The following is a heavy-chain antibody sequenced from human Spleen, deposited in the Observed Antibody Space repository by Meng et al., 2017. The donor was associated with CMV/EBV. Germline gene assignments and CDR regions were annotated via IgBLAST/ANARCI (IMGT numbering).Heavy chain of an antibody. V-gene: IGHV1-2*02. CDR1: YTVTGYY. J-gene: IGHJ4*02. CDR3: ARGWEGILTGYPTPVDY. CDR2: INPNRGGT. Sequence: YTVTGYYMHGVRQAPGQGLEWMGWINPNRGGTNYAQKFQGRVTMTRDTSISTAYMELSRLRSDDTAVYYCARGWEGILTGYPTPVDYWGQGTLVTVSS. D-gene: IGHD3-9*01.